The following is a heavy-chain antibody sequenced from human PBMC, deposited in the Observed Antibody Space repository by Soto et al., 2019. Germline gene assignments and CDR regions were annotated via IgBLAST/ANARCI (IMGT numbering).Heavy chain of an antibody. V-gene: IGHV3-74*01. Sequence: GGSLRLSCVASGFTFSNYWMYWVRQAPGEGLVWVSRINNDGSVSSYADSVKGRLTISRDNVKNTLYLQMDSLRAEDTAVYYCARGDCVGGTCYSLAGSFYYYMDVWGKGTTVTVSS. J-gene: IGHJ6*03. CDR2: INNDGSVS. CDR3: ARGDCVGGTCYSLAGSFYYYMDV. CDR1: GFTFSNYW. D-gene: IGHD2-15*01.